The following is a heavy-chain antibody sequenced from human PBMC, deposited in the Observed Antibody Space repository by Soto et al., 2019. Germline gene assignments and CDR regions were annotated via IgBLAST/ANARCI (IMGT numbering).Heavy chain of an antibody. CDR3: ARDAISMVRGTNNWFDP. D-gene: IGHD3-10*01. V-gene: IGHV3-23*01. CDR1: GFTFSNYA. CDR2: ISGGGIST. Sequence: EVQLLESGGGLEQPGGSLTLSCAASGFTFSNYAMSWVRQAPGKGLEWVSAISGGGISTYYADSVRGRFTISRDNSRNTLYLRMNRLRAEDTAVYYCARDAISMVRGTNNWFDPWGQGTLVTVSS. J-gene: IGHJ5*02.